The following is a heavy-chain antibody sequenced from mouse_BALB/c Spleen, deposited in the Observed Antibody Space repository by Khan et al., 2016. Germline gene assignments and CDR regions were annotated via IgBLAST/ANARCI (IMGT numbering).Heavy chain of an antibody. CDR3: ARTDRRGYFDY. CDR2: ILPGSGST. CDR1: GYTFSSYW. Sequence: VQLQQPGAELMKPGASVKISCKATGYTFSSYWIEWVKQRPGHGLEWIGEILPGSGSTNYNEKFRGKATFTADTSSNTAYMQLSSLTSEDSAVXYCARTDRRGYFDYWGQGTTLTVSS. J-gene: IGHJ2*01. V-gene: IGHV1-9*01.